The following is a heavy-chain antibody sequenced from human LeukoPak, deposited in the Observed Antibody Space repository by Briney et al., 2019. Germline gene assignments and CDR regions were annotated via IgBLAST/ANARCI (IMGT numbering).Heavy chain of an antibody. V-gene: IGHV3-33*06. CDR1: GFTFSSYG. CDR2: IWYDGSNK. Sequence: SGGSLRPSCAASGFTFSSYGMHWVRQAPGKGLEWVAVIWYDGSNKYYADSVKGRFTISRDNSKNTLYLQMNSLRAEDTAVYYCAKTLYSSSWYYFDYWGQGTLVTVSS. CDR3: AKTLYSSSWYYFDY. D-gene: IGHD6-13*01. J-gene: IGHJ4*02.